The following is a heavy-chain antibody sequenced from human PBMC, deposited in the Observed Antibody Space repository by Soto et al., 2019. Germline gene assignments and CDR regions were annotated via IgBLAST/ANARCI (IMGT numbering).Heavy chain of an antibody. D-gene: IGHD6-13*01. CDR3: ARDCAAAAGTRYFDY. V-gene: IGHV1-18*04. Sequence: RASVKVSCKASGYTFTSYGISWVRQAPGQGLEWMGWISAYNGNTNYAQKLQGRVTMTTDTSTSTAYMELRSLRSDDTAVYYCARDCAAAAGTRYFDYWCQGTLVTVSS. J-gene: IGHJ4*02. CDR2: ISAYNGNT. CDR1: GYTFTSYG.